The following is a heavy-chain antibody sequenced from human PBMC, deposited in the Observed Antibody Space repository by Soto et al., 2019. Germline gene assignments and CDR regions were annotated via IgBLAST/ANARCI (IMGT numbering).Heavy chain of an antibody. J-gene: IGHJ6*02. CDR2: ISYDGSNK. Sequence: GGSLRLSCAASGFTFSSYGMHWVRQAPGKGLEWVAVISYDGSNKYYADSVKGRFTISRDNSKNTLYLQMNSLRAEDTAVYYCAKTYDFWSGAPPDVWGQGTTVTVSS. CDR1: GFTFSSYG. V-gene: IGHV3-30*18. CDR3: AKTYDFWSGAPPDV. D-gene: IGHD3-3*01.